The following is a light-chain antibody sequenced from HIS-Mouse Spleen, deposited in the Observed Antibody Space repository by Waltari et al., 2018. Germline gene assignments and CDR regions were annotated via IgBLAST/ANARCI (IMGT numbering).Light chain of an antibody. V-gene: IGKV1-8*01. CDR2: AAS. CDR1: QGISSY. CDR3: QQYYSYPPWT. J-gene: IGKJ1*01. Sequence: AIRMTQSPSSFSASTGARVTITCRASQGISSYLAGYQQKPGKAPKPLSYAASTLQSGVPSRFSGSGSGTDFTLTISCLQSEDFATYFCQQYYSYPPWTFGQGTKVEIK.